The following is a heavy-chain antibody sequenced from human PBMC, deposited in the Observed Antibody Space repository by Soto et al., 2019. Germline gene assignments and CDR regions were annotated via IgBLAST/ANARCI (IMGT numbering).Heavy chain of an antibody. D-gene: IGHD2-21*01. CDR2: IVVGSGTA. Sequence: SVKVSCKASGGTFSSYAISWVRQARGQGLEWIGWIVVGSGTANYAQKIQGRVTITGDTSASTAYMELSSLRSEDTAVYYCARGDPLWHDAFDIWGQGTMVTVSS. J-gene: IGHJ3*02. CDR3: ARGDPLWHDAFDI. V-gene: IGHV1-69*06. CDR1: GGTFSSYA.